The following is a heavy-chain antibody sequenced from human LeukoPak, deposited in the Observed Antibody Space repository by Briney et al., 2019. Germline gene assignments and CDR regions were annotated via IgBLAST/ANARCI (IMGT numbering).Heavy chain of an antibody. CDR3: AREGPRGNSQFDY. V-gene: IGHV3-33*01. CDR1: GFTFSSYG. CDR2: VWYDGSNK. J-gene: IGHJ4*02. D-gene: IGHD2/OR15-2a*01. Sequence: GGSLRLSCAASGFTFSSYGMHWVRQAPGKGLEWVALVWYDGSNKYYTDSVKGRLTISRDNSKNTLYLQMNSLRAEDTAIYYCAREGPRGNSQFDYWGQGTLVTVSS.